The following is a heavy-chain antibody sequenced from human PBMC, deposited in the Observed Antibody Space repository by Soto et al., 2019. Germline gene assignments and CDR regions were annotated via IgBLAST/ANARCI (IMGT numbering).Heavy chain of an antibody. V-gene: IGHV1-69*06. J-gene: IGHJ4*02. CDR1: GGTFSSYA. CDR2: IIPIFGTA. Sequence: ASVKVSCKASGGTFSSYAISWVRQAPGQGLEWMGGIIPIFGTANYAQKFQGRVTITADKSTSTAYMELSSLRSEDTAAYYCATDRTRRYASSGYYYYWGQGTLVTVSS. CDR3: ATDRTRRYASSGYYYY. D-gene: IGHD3-22*01.